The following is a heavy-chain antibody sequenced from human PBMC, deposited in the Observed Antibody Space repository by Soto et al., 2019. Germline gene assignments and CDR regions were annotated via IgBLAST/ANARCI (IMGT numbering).Heavy chain of an antibody. V-gene: IGHV1-8*01. J-gene: IGHJ4*02. CDR3: ARVDGYNLDFDY. Sequence: QVQLVQSGAEVKKPGASVKVCCKASGYTCTSYDINWARQATGQGLEWMGWMNPNGGNTVYAQKFQGRVTMTRNTSLSTAYMELSSLRSEDTAVYYCARVDGYNLDFDYWGQGTLVTVSS. D-gene: IGHD5-12*01. CDR2: MNPNGGNT. CDR1: GYTCTSYD.